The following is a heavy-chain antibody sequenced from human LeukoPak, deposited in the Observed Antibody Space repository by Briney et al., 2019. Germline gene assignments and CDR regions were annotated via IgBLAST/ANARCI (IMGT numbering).Heavy chain of an antibody. Sequence: GGSLRLSCEASGFTFSRFGMHWVRQAPGKGLEWVAVIWYDGSNQDYADSVKGRFTISRDNSKNALYLQVSSLRAEDTAVYYCARDRWYDGSGYIAAFDYWGQGTLVTVS. V-gene: IGHV3-33*01. J-gene: IGHJ4*02. CDR1: GFTFSRFG. CDR3: ARDRWYDGSGYIAAFDY. CDR2: IWYDGSNQ. D-gene: IGHD3-22*01.